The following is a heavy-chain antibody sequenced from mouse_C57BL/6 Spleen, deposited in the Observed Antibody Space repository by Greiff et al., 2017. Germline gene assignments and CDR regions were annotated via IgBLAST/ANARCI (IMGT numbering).Heavy chain of an antibody. J-gene: IGHJ4*01. CDR2: IYPVSGIT. V-gene: IGHV1-55*01. Sequence: VQLQQSGAELVKPGASVKMSCKASGYTFTSYWITWVKQRPGQGLEWIGDIYPVSGITNYNEKFKSKATLTVETSSSTAYMQLSSLTSEDSAVYYGARTPLYDYDGRYYAMDYWGQGTSVTVSS. CDR3: ARTPLYDYDGRYYAMDY. CDR1: GYTFTSYW. D-gene: IGHD2-4*01.